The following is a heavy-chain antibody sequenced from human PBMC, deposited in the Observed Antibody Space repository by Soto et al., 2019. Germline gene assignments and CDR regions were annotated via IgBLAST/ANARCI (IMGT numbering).Heavy chain of an antibody. CDR2: INHSGGT. CDR3: AREHLPLHSCGWFDY. J-gene: IGHJ4*01. V-gene: IGHV4-34*01. CDR1: GGSVSGYY. Sequence: QVQLQQWGAVLLKPSETLYLTCSVYGGSVSGYYWRGIRQPPGKGREWNGEINHSGGTNHNPSLKNGVTISVDKSKNRFSLKLSSVTGADTVVYYCAREHLPLHSCGWFDYGGHGTLVTVSS. D-gene: IGHD6-19*01.